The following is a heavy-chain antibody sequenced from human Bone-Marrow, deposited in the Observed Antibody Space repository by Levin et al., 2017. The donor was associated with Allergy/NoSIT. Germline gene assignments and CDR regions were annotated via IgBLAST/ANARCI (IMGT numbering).Heavy chain of an antibody. CDR3: AKSSSRVVIRGQYYFDS. CDR1: GFDFNLYG. V-gene: IGHV3-23*01. CDR2: IGNSGGGT. D-gene: IGHD3-3*01. J-gene: IGHJ4*02. Sequence: AGGSLRLSCAASGFDFNLYGMSWVRQAPGKGLEYVADIGNSGGGTYYADAVKGRFTISRDNSKNTLVLHMNSLRVEDTALYYCAKSSSRVVIRGQYYFDSWGQGSLVIVSS.